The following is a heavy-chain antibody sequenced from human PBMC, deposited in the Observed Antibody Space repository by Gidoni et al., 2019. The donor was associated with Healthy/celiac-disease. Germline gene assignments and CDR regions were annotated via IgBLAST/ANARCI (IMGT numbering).Heavy chain of an antibody. V-gene: IGHV3-23*01. Sequence: EVQLLESGGGLVQPGGSLRLSCAASGFTFSSYAMGWVRQAPGKGREWVSAISGSGGSTYYADSVKGRFTISRDNSKNTLYLQMNSLRAEDTAVYYCAKDRGMVQGGIGYWGQGTLVTVSS. CDR2: ISGSGGST. CDR3: AKDRGMVQGGIGY. D-gene: IGHD3-10*01. CDR1: GFTFSSYA. J-gene: IGHJ4*02.